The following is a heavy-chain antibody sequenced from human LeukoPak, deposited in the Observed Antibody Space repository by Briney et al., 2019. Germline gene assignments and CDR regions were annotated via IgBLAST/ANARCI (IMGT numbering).Heavy chain of an antibody. J-gene: IGHJ6*02. V-gene: IGHV4-34*01. Sequence: PSETLSLTRDVFGGSFTDYFWSWIRQSPGKGLEWIGKINDYTGNTNYNPSLNSRVSISLEKSKNQFSLELRSVTAADTAVYYCARGRIAKIVVVHSFHYGMDVWGQGTTVTVSS. D-gene: IGHD3-22*01. CDR3: ARGRIAKIVVVHSFHYGMDV. CDR2: INDYTGNT. CDR1: GGSFTDYF.